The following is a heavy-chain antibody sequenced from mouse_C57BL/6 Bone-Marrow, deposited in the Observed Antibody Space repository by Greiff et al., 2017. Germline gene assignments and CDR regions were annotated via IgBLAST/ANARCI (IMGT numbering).Heavy chain of an antibody. V-gene: IGHV3-6*01. CDR2: ISYDGSN. Sequence: EVKLQESGPGLVKPSPSLSLTCSVTGYSITSGSYWNWIRQFPGNKLEWMGYISYDGSNNYNPSLKNLISITRDTSKNQFFLKLNSVTTEDTATYYCASSRGSTMVRGGFAYWGQGALVTVSA. CDR1: GYSITSGSY. J-gene: IGHJ3*01. CDR3: ASSRGSTMVRGGFAY. D-gene: IGHD2-2*01.